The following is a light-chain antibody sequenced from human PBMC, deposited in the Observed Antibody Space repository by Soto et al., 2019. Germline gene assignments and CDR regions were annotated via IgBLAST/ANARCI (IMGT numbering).Light chain of an antibody. CDR3: SSYSRSINYV. V-gene: IGLV2-8*01. CDR1: NKDIGGYTY. CDR2: EVN. J-gene: IGLJ1*01. Sequence: QSALTQPPSASGSPRQSVTISCTGSNKDIGGYTYVSWYQQLPGKAPKLIIYEVNKRPSGIPDRFSGSKSGNTASLTVSGLQPEDEAEYFCSSYSRSINYVFGTGTKVTVL.